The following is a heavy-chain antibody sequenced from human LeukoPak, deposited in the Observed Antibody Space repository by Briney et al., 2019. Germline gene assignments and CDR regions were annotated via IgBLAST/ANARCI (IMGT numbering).Heavy chain of an antibody. Sequence: ASVKVSCKASGYTFTGYYMHWVRQAPGQGLEWMGWINPNSGGTNYAQKFQGRVTMTRDTSISTAYMELRRLRSEDTAVYYCARVNSSGYYYYYYYYMDVWGKGTTVTVSS. CDR1: GYTFTGYY. V-gene: IGHV1-2*02. CDR2: INPNSGGT. CDR3: ARVNSSGYYYYYYYYMDV. D-gene: IGHD3-22*01. J-gene: IGHJ6*03.